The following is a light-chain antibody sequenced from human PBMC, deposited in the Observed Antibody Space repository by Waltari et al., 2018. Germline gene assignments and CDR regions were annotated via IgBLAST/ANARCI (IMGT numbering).Light chain of an antibody. V-gene: IGLV2-8*01. J-gene: IGLJ2*01. CDR2: EVN. Sequence: QSALTQPPSASGSPGQSVTISCTGTSSDIGGYDSVSWYQQHPGRAHNVIIHEVNERPSGVPDRFSGSKSGNTASLTVSGLQAEDEADYYCSSYAGSNNLVFGGGTKLTVL. CDR1: SSDIGGYDS. CDR3: SSYAGSNNLV.